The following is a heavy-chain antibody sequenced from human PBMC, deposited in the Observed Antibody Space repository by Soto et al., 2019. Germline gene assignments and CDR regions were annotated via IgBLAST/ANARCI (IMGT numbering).Heavy chain of an antibody. V-gene: IGHV3-23*01. D-gene: IGHD1-1*01. CDR2: ISADGSTT. Sequence: EVQLLESGGAFLQPGGPLRLSCAASGFTFSNYAMTWVRRAPGKGLEWVSVISADGSTTYYADSVKGRFTISRDNSKNTLYLQMNSLRAEDAAMYYCAKSNRGTRPLDYWGQGTLVTVSS. CDR3: AKSNRGTRPLDY. CDR1: GFTFSNYA. J-gene: IGHJ4*02.